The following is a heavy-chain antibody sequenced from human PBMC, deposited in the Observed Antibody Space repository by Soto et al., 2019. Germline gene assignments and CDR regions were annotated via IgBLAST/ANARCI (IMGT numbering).Heavy chain of an antibody. D-gene: IGHD3-22*01. V-gene: IGHV6-1*01. CDR3: ARDRVGYLPYDSSGQAQDAFDI. Sequence: SQTLSLTCAISGDSVSSNSAAWNWIRQSPSRGLEWLGRTYYRSKWYNDYAVSVKSRITINPDTSKNQFSLQLNSVTPEDTAVYYCARDRVGYLPYDSSGQAQDAFDIWGQGTMVTVSS. CDR1: GDSVSSNSAA. CDR2: TYYRSKWYN. J-gene: IGHJ3*02.